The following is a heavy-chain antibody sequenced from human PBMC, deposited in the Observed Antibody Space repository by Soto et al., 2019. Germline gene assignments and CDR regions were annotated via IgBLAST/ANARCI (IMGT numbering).Heavy chain of an antibody. D-gene: IGHD2-21*02. CDR2: IFGSGTST. CDR3: ARDNGNTATAY. J-gene: IGHJ4*02. Sequence: PGGSLRRSCAASGFTFSGFTMSWVRQAPGKGLDWVSAIFGSGTSTYYADSVKGRFTISRDNSKNTLYLQMSSLRAEDTAVYYCARDNGNTATAYWGQGTLVTVSS. V-gene: IGHV3-23*01. CDR1: GFTFSGFT.